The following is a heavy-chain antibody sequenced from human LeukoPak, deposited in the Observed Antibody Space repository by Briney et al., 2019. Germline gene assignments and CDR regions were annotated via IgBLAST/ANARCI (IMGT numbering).Heavy chain of an antibody. J-gene: IGHJ2*01. Sequence: SETLSLTCTASHDSFSSDYWSWIRQSPGKGLEWIGYISYSGETKYSPSLKRRVTISGDRSKNTFSLKMTSVTAADTAVYFCAKSHPAVTTTDCYFDLWGRGTLVTVSS. CDR3: AKSHPAVTTTDCYFDL. V-gene: IGHV4-59*03. CDR2: ISYSGET. CDR1: HDSFSSDY. D-gene: IGHD4-17*01.